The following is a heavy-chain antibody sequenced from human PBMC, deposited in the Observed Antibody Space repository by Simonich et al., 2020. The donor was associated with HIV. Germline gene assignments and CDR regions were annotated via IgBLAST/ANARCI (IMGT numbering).Heavy chain of an antibody. J-gene: IGHJ4*02. D-gene: IGHD2-2*01. Sequence: EVQLVESGGGLVKPGGSLRLSCAASGFTFSSYSMNWVRQAPGKGLEWVSSISSSSSYIYYADSVKVRVTISRDNAKNSLYLQMNSLRAEDTAVYYCARDGRKGSSTSCSDYWGQGTLVTVSS. CDR1: GFTFSSYS. CDR2: ISSSSSYI. V-gene: IGHV3-21*01. CDR3: ARDGRKGSSTSCSDY.